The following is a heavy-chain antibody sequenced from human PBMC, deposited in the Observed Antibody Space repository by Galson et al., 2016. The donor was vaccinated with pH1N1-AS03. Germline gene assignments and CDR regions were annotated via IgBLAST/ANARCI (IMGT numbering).Heavy chain of an antibody. CDR3: ARGFTARGYYFDSVGTGMGA. D-gene: IGHD3-10*01. V-gene: IGHV1-8*01. J-gene: IGHJ6*02. CDR2: MNPNSGNT. Sequence: SVKVSCKASGYTFTNYDINCVRQATGQGLEWMGWMNPNSGNTAYAQRFQGRVTMTRNTSTTTAYMELSSLRAEDTAAYYCARGFTARGYYFDSVGTGMGAWGQGTTVTVSS. CDR1: GYTFTNYD.